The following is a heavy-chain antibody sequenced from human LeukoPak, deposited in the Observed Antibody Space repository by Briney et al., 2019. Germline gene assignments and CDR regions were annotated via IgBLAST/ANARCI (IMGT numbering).Heavy chain of an antibody. CDR2: INTDGSST. J-gene: IGHJ4*02. V-gene: IGHV3-74*01. Sequence: GGSLRLSCAASGFTFSSYWMHWVRQAPGKGLVWVSRINTDGSSTSYADSVKGRFTISRDNAKNTLYLQMNSLRAEDTAVYYCARGATYAYYQDYWGQGTLVTVSS. CDR1: GFTFSSYW. D-gene: IGHD1-26*01. CDR3: ARGATYAYYQDY.